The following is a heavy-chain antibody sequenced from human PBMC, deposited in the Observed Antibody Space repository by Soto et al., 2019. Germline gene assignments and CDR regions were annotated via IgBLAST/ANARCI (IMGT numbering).Heavy chain of an antibody. V-gene: IGHV4-30-4*01. Sequence: QVQLQESGPGLVKPSQTLSLTCTVSGGSNSSGDYYWSWIRQPPGKGLEWIGYIYYSGSTYYNPSLTSRVXTXAXXSKNQFSLKLSSVTAADTAVYYCARERPDGSRLDPWGQGTLVTVSS. J-gene: IGHJ5*02. CDR3: ARERPDGSRLDP. CDR2: IYYSGST. CDR1: GGSNSSGDYY. D-gene: IGHD6-13*01.